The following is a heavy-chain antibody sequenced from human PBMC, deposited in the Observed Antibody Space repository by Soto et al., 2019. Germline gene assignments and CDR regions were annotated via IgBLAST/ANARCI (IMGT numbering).Heavy chain of an antibody. J-gene: IGHJ6*02. CDR2: IYYSGST. V-gene: IGHV4-30-4*01. CDR1: GGSISSADYY. D-gene: IGHD5-12*01. CDR3: AWQRFPYGMDV. Sequence: QVQLQESGPGLVKPSQTLSLTCTVSGGSISSADYYWSWIRQPPGKGLEWIGYIYYSGSTYYNPSLKSRVTISVDQSKNQFSLNLSSVTAADTAVYCYAWQRFPYGMDVWGQGTTVTVSS.